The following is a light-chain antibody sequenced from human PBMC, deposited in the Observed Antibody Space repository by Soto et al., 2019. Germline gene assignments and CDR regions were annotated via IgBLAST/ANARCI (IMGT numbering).Light chain of an antibody. Sequence: DIVLTQSPGTLSLSPGERATLSCRASQSVTSTYLAWFQQKPGQAPRLLIYAASNRATGIPDRFSGSGSGTDITLTISRLKPEDSAVYYCQQYGSLPYTFGQGTKLEIK. CDR1: QSVTSTY. CDR3: QQYGSLPYT. J-gene: IGKJ2*01. V-gene: IGKV3-20*01. CDR2: AAS.